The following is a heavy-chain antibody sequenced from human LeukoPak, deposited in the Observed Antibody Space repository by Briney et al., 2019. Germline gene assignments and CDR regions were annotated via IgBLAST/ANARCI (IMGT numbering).Heavy chain of an antibody. V-gene: IGHV1-18*01. CDR1: GYTFTSYG. D-gene: IGHD6-13*01. CDR3: ARNRIAAAGTPPGY. CDR2: ISAYNGNT. Sequence: ASVKVSCKASGYTFTSYGISWVRQAPGQGLEWMEWISAYNGNTNYAQKLQGRVTMTTDTSTSTAYMELRSLRSDDTAVYYCARNRIAAAGTPPGYWGQGTLVTVSS. J-gene: IGHJ4*02.